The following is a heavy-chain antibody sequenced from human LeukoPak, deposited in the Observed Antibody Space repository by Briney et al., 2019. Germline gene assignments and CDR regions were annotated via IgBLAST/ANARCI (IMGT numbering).Heavy chain of an antibody. CDR2: ISGSGDTT. CDR3: ENLGGSGVKTFKP. CDR1: GFTFSTYA. D-gene: IGHD3-10*01. J-gene: IGHJ5*02. Sequence: GGSLRLSCAASGFTFSTYAMSWVRQAPGKGLEWVSGISGSGDTTYYADSVKGRFTISRDNSKNTLYLQMNSLRVEDTAVYYLENLGGSGVKTFKPGGQGTLVPVS. V-gene: IGHV3-23*01.